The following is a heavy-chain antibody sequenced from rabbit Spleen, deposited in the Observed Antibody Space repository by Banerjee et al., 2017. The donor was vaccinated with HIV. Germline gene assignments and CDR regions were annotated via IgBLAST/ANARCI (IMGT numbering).Heavy chain of an antibody. J-gene: IGHJ3*01. V-gene: IGHV1S47*01. Sequence: QEQLVESGGGLVQPGGSLKLSCKASGFDFSSYGVSWVHQAPGKGLEWIGYMELLFRSTYYATWVNGRFTISSHNAQNTLYLQLNSLTVADSATYFCVRGASSGGYYSLWGQGTLVTVS. CDR2: MELLFRST. CDR1: GFDFSSYG. D-gene: IGHD1-1*01. CDR3: VRGASSGGYYSL.